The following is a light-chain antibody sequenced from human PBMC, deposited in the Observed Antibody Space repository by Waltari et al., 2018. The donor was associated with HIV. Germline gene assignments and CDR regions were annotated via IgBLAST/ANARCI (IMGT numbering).Light chain of an antibody. V-gene: IGLV10-54*01. CDR3: SAWDSRLNAWI. CDR2: RSA. J-gene: IGLJ2*01. Sequence: QAGLTQPPSVSKGLKETATLTCTGNNDNVGNQGAPWLQQHQGQPPRLLAHRSAKRPADISQRFSASRSGNTSSLTITGLQPEDEADYHCSAWDSRLNAWIFGGGTKLTVL. CDR1: NDNVGNQG.